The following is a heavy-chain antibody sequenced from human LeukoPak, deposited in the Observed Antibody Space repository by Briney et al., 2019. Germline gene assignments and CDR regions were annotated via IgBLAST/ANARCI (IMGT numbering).Heavy chain of an antibody. J-gene: IGHJ6*02. D-gene: IGHD1-26*01. CDR2: FDPEDGET. Sequence: ASVKVSCKVSGYTLTELSMHWVRQAPGKGLEWMGGFDPEDGETIYAQKFQERVTITRDMSTSTAYMELSSLRSEDTAVYYCAAASPKPSDYYYYYGMDVWGQGTTVTVSS. V-gene: IGHV1-24*01. CDR1: GYTLTELS. CDR3: AAASPKPSDYYYYYGMDV.